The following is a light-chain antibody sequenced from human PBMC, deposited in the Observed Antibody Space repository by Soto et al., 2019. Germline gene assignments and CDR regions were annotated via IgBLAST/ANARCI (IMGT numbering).Light chain of an antibody. J-gene: IGKJ2*01. CDR3: QQYGTSPVT. V-gene: IGKV3-20*01. CDR1: QTVSDNF. CDR2: FTS. Sequence: EIVLTQFPGILSLSPGERATLSCRASQTVSDNFLAWNQQKPGQSPRLLIYFTSSRATGIPDRFSGSGSGTDFTLTISRLEPEEFAVYYCQQYGTSPVTFGQGTKLEI.